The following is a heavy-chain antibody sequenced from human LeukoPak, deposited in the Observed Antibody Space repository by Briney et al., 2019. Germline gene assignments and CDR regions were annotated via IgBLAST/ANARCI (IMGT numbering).Heavy chain of an antibody. Sequence: GGSLRLSCEASGFTFGTFWMSWVRQAPGKGLEWVSYISSSGSTIYYADSVKGRFTISRDNAKNSLYLQMNSLRAEDTALYYCARNGRSGGSCYSDYWGQGTLVTVSS. J-gene: IGHJ4*02. CDR2: ISSSGSTI. CDR3: ARNGRSGGSCYSDY. D-gene: IGHD2-15*01. CDR1: GFTFGTFW. V-gene: IGHV3-48*04.